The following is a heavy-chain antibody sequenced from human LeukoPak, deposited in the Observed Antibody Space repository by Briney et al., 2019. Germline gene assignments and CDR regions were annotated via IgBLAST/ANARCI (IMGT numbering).Heavy chain of an antibody. J-gene: IGHJ4*02. D-gene: IGHD5-12*01. CDR2: IIPILGIA. CDR3: ARVPPDIVATPPDY. CDR1: GGTFSSYA. Sequence: ASVKVSCKASGGTFSSYAISWVRQAPGQGLGWMGRIIPILGIANYAQKFQGRVTITADKSTSTAYMELSSLRSEDTAVYYCARVPPDIVATPPDYWGQGTLVTVSS. V-gene: IGHV1-69*04.